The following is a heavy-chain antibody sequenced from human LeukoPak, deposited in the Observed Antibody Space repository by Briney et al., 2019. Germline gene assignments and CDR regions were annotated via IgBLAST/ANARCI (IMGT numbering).Heavy chain of an antibody. CDR1: GFTFSSYW. J-gene: IGHJ4*02. CDR2: IKQDGSEK. Sequence: GGSLRLSCAASGFTFSSYWMSWVRQAPGKGLEWVANIKQDGSEKYYADSVKGRFTISRDNSKNTLYLQMNSLRAEDTAVYYCAKDPAIGGQLPFLYWGQGTLVTVSS. CDR3: AKDPAIGGQLPFLY. D-gene: IGHD3-10*01. V-gene: IGHV3-7*01.